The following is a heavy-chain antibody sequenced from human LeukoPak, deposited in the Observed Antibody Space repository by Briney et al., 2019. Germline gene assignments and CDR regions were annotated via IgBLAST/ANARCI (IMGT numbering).Heavy chain of an antibody. V-gene: IGHV1-8*03. CDR3: ARGHVVVVAAPYYYYYMDV. Sequence: GASVKVSCKASGYTFTSYDINWVRQATGQGLEWMGWMNPNSGNTGYAQKFQGRVTITRNTSISTAYMELSSLRSGDTAVYYCARGHVVVVAAPYYYYYMDVWGKGTTVTVSS. CDR2: MNPNSGNT. CDR1: GYTFTSYD. D-gene: IGHD2-15*01. J-gene: IGHJ6*03.